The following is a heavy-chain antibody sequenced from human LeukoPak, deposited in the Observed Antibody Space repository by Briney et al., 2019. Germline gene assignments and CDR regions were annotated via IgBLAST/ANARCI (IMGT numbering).Heavy chain of an antibody. D-gene: IGHD2-15*01. Sequence: GGSLRLSCAASGFTFSSYEMNWVRQAPGQGLEWVAYISSTGNTVHYAGSVKGRFTISRDNAKNSLYLQMNRLRAEDTAVYYCTKETPQMDVWGRGTTVTVSS. J-gene: IGHJ6*04. CDR3: TKETPQMDV. CDR1: GFTFSSYE. V-gene: IGHV3-48*03. CDR2: ISSTGNTV.